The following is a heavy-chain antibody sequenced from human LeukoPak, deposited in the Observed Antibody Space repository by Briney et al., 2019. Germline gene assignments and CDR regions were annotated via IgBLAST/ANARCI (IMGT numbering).Heavy chain of an antibody. V-gene: IGHV3-48*04. D-gene: IGHD4-17*01. CDR1: GFTFSSYS. CDR3: ARAYGVGFDY. CDR2: ISSSGSTI. Sequence: GGSLRLSCAASGFTFSSYSMNWVRQAPGKGLEWVSYISSSGSTINYADSVKGRFTISRDNAKNSLYLQMNSLRAEDTAVYYCARAYGVGFDYWGQGTLVTVSS. J-gene: IGHJ4*02.